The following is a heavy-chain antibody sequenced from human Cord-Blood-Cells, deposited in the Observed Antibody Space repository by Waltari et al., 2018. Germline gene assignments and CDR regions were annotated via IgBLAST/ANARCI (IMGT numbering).Heavy chain of an antibody. CDR3: AVLGYCSSTSCYKGYYYYMDV. CDR2: ISSSSSTI. D-gene: IGHD2-2*02. J-gene: IGHJ6*03. V-gene: IGHV3-48*02. CDR1: GFTFSSYS. Sequence: EVQLVESGGGLVQPGGSLRLSCAASGFTFSSYSMNWVSQAPGKGLEWVSYISSSSSTIYYADSVKGRFTISRDNAKNSLYLQMNSLRDEDTAVYYCAVLGYCSSTSCYKGYYYYMDVWGKGTTVTVSS.